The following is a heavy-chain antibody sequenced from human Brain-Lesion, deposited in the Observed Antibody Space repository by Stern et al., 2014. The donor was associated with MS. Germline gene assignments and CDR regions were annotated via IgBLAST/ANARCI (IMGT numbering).Heavy chain of an antibody. CDR2: INPNTGGT. V-gene: IGHV1-2*02. Sequence: VQLVESGDEVKKPGASVKVSCKTSGYIFTGYYIHWVRQAPGQGLEWMAWINPNTGGTTYAQKFQGRVTMSRDTSISTAYVELSSLTSDDTAVYYCARDQRGITIFGVVTDYYYLGMDVWGQGTTVTVSS. D-gene: IGHD3-3*01. CDR3: ARDQRGITIFGVVTDYYYLGMDV. CDR1: GYIFTGYY. J-gene: IGHJ6*02.